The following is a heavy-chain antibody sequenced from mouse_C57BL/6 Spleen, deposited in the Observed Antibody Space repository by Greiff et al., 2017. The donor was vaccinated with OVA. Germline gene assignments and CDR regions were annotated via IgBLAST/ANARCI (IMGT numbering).Heavy chain of an antibody. CDR3: ARDGNYAMDY. D-gene: IGHD2-1*01. V-gene: IGHV1-52*01. J-gene: IGHJ4*01. Sequence: QVQLKQPGAELVRPGSSVKLSCKASGYTFTSYWMHWVKQRPIQGLEWIGNIDPSDSETHYNQKFKDKATLTVDKSSSTAYMQLSSLTSEDSAVYYCARDGNYAMDYWGQGTSVTVSS. CDR1: GYTFTSYW. CDR2: IDPSDSET.